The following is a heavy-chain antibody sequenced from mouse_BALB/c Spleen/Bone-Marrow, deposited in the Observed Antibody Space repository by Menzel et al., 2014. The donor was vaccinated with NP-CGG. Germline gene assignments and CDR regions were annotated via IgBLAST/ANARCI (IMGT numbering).Heavy chain of an antibody. D-gene: IGHD2-4*01. J-gene: IGHJ4*01. CDR3: ARGGDDFSLDY. CDR2: IDTSDSYT. Sequence: QVHVKQSGTELVMPGASVKMSCKASGYAFTDRWMHWVKQRPGQGLEWIGAIDTSDSYTNYNQKFKGKATLTVDESSSTAYIHLSSLTSEDSAVYYCARGGDDFSLDYWSQRTSVTVSS. V-gene: IGHV1-69*01. CDR1: GYAFTDRW.